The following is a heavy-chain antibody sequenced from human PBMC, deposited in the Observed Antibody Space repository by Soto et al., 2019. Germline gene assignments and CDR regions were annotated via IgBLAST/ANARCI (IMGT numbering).Heavy chain of an antibody. CDR1: GYTFTSYH. CDR3: ARICPNGVCFDY. V-gene: IGHV1-8*01. D-gene: IGHD2-8*01. Sequence: ASVKVSCKSSGYTFTSYHIHWVRQATGQGLEWVGWMNPNSGDTGYAQKFQDRVTMTRSTAISTAYMELSSLRSDDTAVYYCARICPNGVCFDYWGQGTLVTVSS. CDR2: MNPNSGDT. J-gene: IGHJ4*02.